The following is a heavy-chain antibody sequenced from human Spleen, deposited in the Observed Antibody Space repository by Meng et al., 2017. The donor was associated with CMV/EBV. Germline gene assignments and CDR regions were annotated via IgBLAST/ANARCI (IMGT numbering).Heavy chain of an antibody. J-gene: IGHJ5*02. CDR1: GGTCSSYT. Sequence: KASGGTCSSYTISWGRQAPGQGLEWMGRIIPILGIANYAQKFQGRVTITADKSTSTAYMELSSLRSEDTAVYYCASRPSSTNTNWFDPWGQGTLVTVSS. D-gene: IGHD2-2*01. V-gene: IGHV1-69*02. CDR3: ASRPSSTNTNWFDP. CDR2: IIPILGIA.